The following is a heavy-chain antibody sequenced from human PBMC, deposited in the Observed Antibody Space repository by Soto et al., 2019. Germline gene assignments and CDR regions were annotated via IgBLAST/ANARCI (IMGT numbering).Heavy chain of an antibody. Sequence: QVQLVESGGGVVQPGRSLRLSCAASGFTFSSYAMHWVRQAPGKGLEWVAVISYDGSNKYYADSVKGRFTISRDNSKNSLYLQMNSLRAEDTAVYYCARGGDVWGSYRLTPLDAFDIWGQGTMVTVSS. V-gene: IGHV3-30-3*01. CDR2: ISYDGSNK. D-gene: IGHD3-16*02. CDR1: GFTFSSYA. CDR3: ARGGDVWGSYRLTPLDAFDI. J-gene: IGHJ3*02.